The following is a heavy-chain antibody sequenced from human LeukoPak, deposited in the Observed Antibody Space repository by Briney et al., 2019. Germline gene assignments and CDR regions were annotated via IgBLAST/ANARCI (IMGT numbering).Heavy chain of an antibody. V-gene: IGHV1-2*02. J-gene: IGHJ4*02. Sequence: GASVKVSCKASGYTFTAYYLHWVRQAPRQGLEWMGWINSNSGDTNYAQNFQGRVTMTRDTSINTAYMELSSLRSGDAAIYYCTRGGDGTRRDFGYWGQGTLVTVSS. CDR2: INSNSGDT. D-gene: IGHD5-24*01. CDR3: TRGGDGTRRDFGY. CDR1: GYTFTAYY.